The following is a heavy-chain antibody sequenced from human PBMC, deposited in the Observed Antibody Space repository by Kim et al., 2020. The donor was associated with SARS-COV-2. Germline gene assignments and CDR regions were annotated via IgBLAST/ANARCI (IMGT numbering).Heavy chain of an antibody. D-gene: IGHD1-7*01. V-gene: IGHV5-51*01. CDR2: IYPGDSDT. CDR1: GYSFTSYW. Sequence: GESLKISCKGSGYSFTSYWIGWVRQMPGKGLEWMGIIYPGDSDTRYSPSFQGQVTISADKSISTAYLQWSSLKASDTAMYCCARRDVGELRWYAFDIWGQGTMVTLAS. CDR3: ARRDVGELRWYAFDI. J-gene: IGHJ3*02.